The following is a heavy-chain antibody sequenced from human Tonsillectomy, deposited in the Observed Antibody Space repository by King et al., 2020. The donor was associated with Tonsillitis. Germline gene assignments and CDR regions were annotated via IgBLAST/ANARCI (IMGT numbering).Heavy chain of an antibody. CDR1: GFTFSTYG. CDR2: ISYDGSNK. CDR3: AKEYYDFWSGYSPALQLFDS. J-gene: IGHJ4*02. Sequence: VQLVESGGGVVQPGRSLRLSCAASGFTFSTYGMHWVRQAPGKGLEWVALISYDGSNKFYADSVKGRFTISRDNSKNTLNLQMNSLRAEDTAVYYCAKEYYDFWSGYSPALQLFDSWGQGTLVTVSS. V-gene: IGHV3-30*18. D-gene: IGHD3-3*01.